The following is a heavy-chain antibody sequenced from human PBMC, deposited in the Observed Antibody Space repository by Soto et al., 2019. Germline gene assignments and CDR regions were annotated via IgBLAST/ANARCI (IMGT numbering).Heavy chain of an antibody. V-gene: IGHV3-30*18. J-gene: IGHJ5*02. CDR3: AKDFYNDSISNWFDP. Sequence: GGSLRLSCVASGFPFSSFGMHWVRQGPGKGLEWVAVISSEGKNKFYADSVKGRFTISRDNSKNTLSLQIDSLRTDDTAVYYCAKDFYNDSISNWFDPWGQGTLVTVSS. D-gene: IGHD3-22*01. CDR1: GFPFSSFG. CDR2: ISSEGKNK.